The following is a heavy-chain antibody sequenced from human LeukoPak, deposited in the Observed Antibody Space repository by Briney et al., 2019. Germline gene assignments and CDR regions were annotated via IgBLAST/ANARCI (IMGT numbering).Heavy chain of an antibody. CDR2: IFYSGST. Sequence: SETLSLTCAVYGGSFSDYYWSWIRQPPGKGLEWIGYIFYSGSTNYNPSLKSRVTISVDTSKNQFSLKLGSVAAADTAVYYCARGFPFDSSPTAHFDYWGQGTLVTVSS. V-gene: IGHV4-59*12. J-gene: IGHJ4*02. CDR3: ARGFPFDSSPTAHFDY. CDR1: GGSFSDYY. D-gene: IGHD6-19*01.